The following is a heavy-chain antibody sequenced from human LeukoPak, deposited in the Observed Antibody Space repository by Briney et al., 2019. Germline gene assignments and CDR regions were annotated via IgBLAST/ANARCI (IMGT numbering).Heavy chain of an antibody. CDR1: GGSISSSSYY. J-gene: IGHJ3*02. Sequence: SETLSLTCTVSGGSISSSSYYWGWIRQPPGKGLEWIGYVDHTGSTNFNPSLNGRVSISRDTPKNQFSLKLSSVTAADTAVYWCARRYCSGGTCYSERGAFDIWGQGTMVTVSS. D-gene: IGHD2-15*01. V-gene: IGHV4-61*05. CDR3: ARRYCSGGTCYSERGAFDI. CDR2: VDHTGST.